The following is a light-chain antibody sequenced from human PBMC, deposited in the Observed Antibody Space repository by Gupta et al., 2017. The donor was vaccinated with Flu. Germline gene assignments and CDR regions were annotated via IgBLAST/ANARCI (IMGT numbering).Light chain of an antibody. CDR1: NSNIGSEA. J-gene: IGLJ3*02. V-gene: IGLV1-44*01. CDR2: KND. CDR3: AAWDDSLKGWL. Sequence: QSVLTQPPSASGTPGRRVPITCSGSNSNIGSEAVNWYQQFPGTAPKLLVYKNDQRPSGVPDRFSGSKPGTSASLAISGLQAEDEADYYCAAWDDSLKGWLFGGGTKLTVL.